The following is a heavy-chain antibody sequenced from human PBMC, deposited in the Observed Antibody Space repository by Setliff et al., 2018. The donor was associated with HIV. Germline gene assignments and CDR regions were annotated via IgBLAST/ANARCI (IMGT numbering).Heavy chain of an antibody. CDR2: IYYSGST. CDR3: ARVFYSRGRGYYKDLDY. Sequence: SETLSLTCTVSGGSISSGGYYWSWLRQHPGKGLEWIGYIYYSGSTYYDPSLKSRVTITVNTSKNQFSQKLCSVTAADTALFYCARVFYSRGRGYYKDLDYWGQGTLVTVSS. J-gene: IGHJ4*02. CDR1: GGSISSGGYY. D-gene: IGHD3-3*01. V-gene: IGHV4-31*03.